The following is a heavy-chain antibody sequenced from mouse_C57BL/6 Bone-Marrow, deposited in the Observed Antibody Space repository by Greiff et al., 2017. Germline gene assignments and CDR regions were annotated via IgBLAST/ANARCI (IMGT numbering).Heavy chain of an antibody. Sequence: DVMLVESGGDLVKPGGSLKLSCAASGFTFSSYGMSWVRQTPDKRLEWVATISSGGSYTYYPDSVKGRFTISRDNAKNTLYLQMSSLKSEDTAMYYCARPHSKGFAYWGQGTLVTVSA. CDR3: ARPHSKGFAY. CDR1: GFTFSSYG. V-gene: IGHV5-6*02. CDR2: ISSGGSYT. D-gene: IGHD2-5*01. J-gene: IGHJ3*01.